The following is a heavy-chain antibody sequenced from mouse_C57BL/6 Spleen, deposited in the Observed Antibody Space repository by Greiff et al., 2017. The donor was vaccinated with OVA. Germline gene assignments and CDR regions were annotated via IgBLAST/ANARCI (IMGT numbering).Heavy chain of an antibody. V-gene: IGHV5-4*01. CDR1: GFTFSSYA. J-gene: IGHJ2*01. CDR2: ISDGGSYT. Sequence: EVQGVESGGGLVKPGGSLKLSCAASGFTFSSYAMSWVRQTPEKRLEWVATISDGGSYTYYPDNVKGRFTISRDNAKNNLYLQMSHLKSEDTAMYYCARDVITTVPYFDYWGQGTTLTVSS. D-gene: IGHD1-1*01. CDR3: ARDVITTVPYFDY.